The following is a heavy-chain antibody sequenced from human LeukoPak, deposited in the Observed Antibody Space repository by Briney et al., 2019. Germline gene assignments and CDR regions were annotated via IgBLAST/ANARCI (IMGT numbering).Heavy chain of an antibody. V-gene: IGHV1-2*02. J-gene: IGHJ6*02. CDR1: GYTFTGYY. CDR2: INPHSGDT. CDR3: VRDAPTGVYGMDV. D-gene: IGHD1-1*01. Sequence: ASVKVSCKASGYTFTGYYMHWVRQAPGQGLEWMGWINPHSGDTNYTQKFQDRVTMIRDTSNRTVYMEVTRLRSDDTAVYYCVRDAPTGVYGMDVWGQGTTVTVSS.